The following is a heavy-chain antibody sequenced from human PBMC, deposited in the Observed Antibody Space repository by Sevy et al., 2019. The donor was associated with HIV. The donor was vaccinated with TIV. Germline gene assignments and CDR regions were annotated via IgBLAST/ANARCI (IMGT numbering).Heavy chain of an antibody. Sequence: GGSLRLSCAASGFTFSSYGMHWVRQAPGKGLEWVAVISYDGSNKYYADSGKGRFTISRDNSKNTLYLQMNSLRAEDTAVYYCAKEGGGSGSYYAPKYYYYYGMDVWGQGTTVTVSS. D-gene: IGHD3-10*01. CDR3: AKEGGGSGSYYAPKYYYYYGMDV. J-gene: IGHJ6*02. CDR1: GFTFSSYG. CDR2: ISYDGSNK. V-gene: IGHV3-30*18.